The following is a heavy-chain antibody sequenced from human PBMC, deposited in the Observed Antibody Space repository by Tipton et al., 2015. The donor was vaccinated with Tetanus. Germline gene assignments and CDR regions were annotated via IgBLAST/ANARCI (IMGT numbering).Heavy chain of an antibody. V-gene: IGHV3-30*03. J-gene: IGHJ6*02. Sequence: QLVQSGGGVVQPGRSLRLACEASGFTFSSNGMHWVRQAPGKGLEWVALISYEENNKFYADSVKGRFTISRDNSKNTLYLQMTSLRPEDTALYYCARDSSPYYYYYGLDVWGQGTPVTVSS. CDR3: ARDSSPYYYYYGLDV. D-gene: IGHD2/OR15-2a*01. CDR2: ISYEENNK. CDR1: GFTFSSNG.